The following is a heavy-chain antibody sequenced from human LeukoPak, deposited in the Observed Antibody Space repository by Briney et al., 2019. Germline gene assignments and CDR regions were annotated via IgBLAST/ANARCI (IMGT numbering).Heavy chain of an antibody. Sequence: SQTLSLTCTVSGGSISSGDYYWSWIRQPPGKGLEWIGYIYYSGSTYYNPSLKSRVTISVDTSKNQFSLKLSSVTAADTAVYYCARVLNDILTGPNIPREGNWFDPWGQGTLVTVSS. V-gene: IGHV4-30-4*08. CDR2: IYYSGST. J-gene: IGHJ5*02. CDR1: GGSISSGDYY. CDR3: ARVLNDILTGPNIPREGNWFDP. D-gene: IGHD3-9*01.